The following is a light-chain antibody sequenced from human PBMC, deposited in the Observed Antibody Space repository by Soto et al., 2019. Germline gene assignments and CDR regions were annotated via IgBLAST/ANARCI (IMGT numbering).Light chain of an antibody. Sequence: DIVMTQTPLSLSVTPGQPASISCKSSQSLVFSDGKTYFYWYLQKPGQPPQLLIHAVSTRFSGVTDRFSGSGSGTDFTLTISRVEAEDVGVYYCMQTVHHPWTFGQGTKVEVK. CDR3: MQTVHHPWT. J-gene: IGKJ1*01. CDR2: AVS. CDR1: QSLVFSDGKTY. V-gene: IGKV2D-29*01.